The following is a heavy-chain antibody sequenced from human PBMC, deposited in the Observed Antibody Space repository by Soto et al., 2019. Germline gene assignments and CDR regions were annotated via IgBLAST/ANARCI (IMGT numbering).Heavy chain of an antibody. D-gene: IGHD2-15*01. Sequence: PSETLSLTCPVSGGSIRNVYWSWIRQAPGKGLEWIGFIFHSGNAKYNPSLKSRVTISVDTSKNQFSLSLDSVTAADTAVYFCARAHAPTLPFDSWGQGTLVTVSS. CDR1: GGSIRNVY. CDR3: ARAHAPTLPFDS. J-gene: IGHJ4*01. V-gene: IGHV4-59*01. CDR2: IFHSGNA.